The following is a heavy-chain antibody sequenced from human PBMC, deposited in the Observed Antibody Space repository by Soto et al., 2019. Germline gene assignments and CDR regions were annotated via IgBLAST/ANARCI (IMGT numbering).Heavy chain of an antibody. CDR1: GGPFSGYY. D-gene: IGHD3-16*02. Sequence: SETLSLTCDVYGGPFSGYYCTWIRQPPGKGLEWIGEINDSGSTNYNPSLNSRVTISVDTSKNQFSLKLSSVTAADTAVYYCGRDIGHEGYYYGMDVWGQGTTVTVSS. CDR2: INDSGST. J-gene: IGHJ6*02. V-gene: IGHV4-34*01. CDR3: GRDIGHEGYYYGMDV.